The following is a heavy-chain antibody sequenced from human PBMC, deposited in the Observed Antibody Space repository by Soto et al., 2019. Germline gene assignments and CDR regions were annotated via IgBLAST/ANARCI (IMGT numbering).Heavy chain of an antibody. Sequence: PGGSLRLSCVGSGFTFSKYGMHWVRQPPGKGLEWVALISDDGDKRYYADSVRGRLIISRDNSKDTLYLQMNSLGPDDTAVYFCAKARVRIVGANSFDYWGQGTPVTVSS. CDR3: AKARVRIVGANSFDY. V-gene: IGHV3-30*18. CDR2: ISDDGDKR. J-gene: IGHJ4*02. D-gene: IGHD1-26*01. CDR1: GFTFSKYG.